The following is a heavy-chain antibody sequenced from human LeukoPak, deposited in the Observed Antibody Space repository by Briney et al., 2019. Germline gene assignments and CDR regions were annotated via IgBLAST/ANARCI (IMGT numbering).Heavy chain of an antibody. Sequence: GGSLRLSCAASGFTFSSYSMNWVRQAPGKGLEWVSSISSSSSYIYYADSVKGRFTISRDNAKNSLYLQMNSLRAEDTAVYYCARDLKGSAYYYGMDVWGQGTTVTV. D-gene: IGHD6-19*01. CDR3: ARDLKGSAYYYGMDV. V-gene: IGHV3-21*01. CDR2: ISSSSSYI. J-gene: IGHJ6*02. CDR1: GFTFSSYS.